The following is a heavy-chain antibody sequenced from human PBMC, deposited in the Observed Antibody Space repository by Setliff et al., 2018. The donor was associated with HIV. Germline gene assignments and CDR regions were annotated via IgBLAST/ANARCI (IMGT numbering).Heavy chain of an antibody. Sequence: ASVKVSCKASGYTFTGYYMHWVRQAPGQGLEWMGRINPNSGGTNYAQKFQDRVTMTRDTSISTAYMELSRLRSDDTAVYYCARDWVAGTSGYYYYYMDVWGKGTTVTVSS. D-gene: IGHD6-19*01. V-gene: IGHV1-2*06. CDR3: ARDWVAGTSGYYYYYMDV. J-gene: IGHJ6*03. CDR1: GYTFTGYY. CDR2: INPNSGGT.